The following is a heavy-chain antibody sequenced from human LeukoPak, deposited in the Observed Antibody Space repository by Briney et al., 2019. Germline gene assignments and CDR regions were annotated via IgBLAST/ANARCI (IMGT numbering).Heavy chain of an antibody. CDR1: GFSFSSSG. CDR2: IGSTGTDR. J-gene: IGHJ4*02. V-gene: IGHV3-21*01. CDR3: ATETIGRHYDY. D-gene: IGHD1-14*01. Sequence: GGSLRLSCTASGFSFSSSGINWVRQAPGKGLEWVSSIGSTGTDRYYADSVKGRFTISRDNAKNSLYLQMNSLRAEDTTVYYCATETIGRHYDYWGQGALLTVSS.